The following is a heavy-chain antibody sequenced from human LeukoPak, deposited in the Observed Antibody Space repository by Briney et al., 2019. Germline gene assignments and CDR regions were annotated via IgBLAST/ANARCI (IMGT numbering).Heavy chain of an antibody. CDR2: ISYDGSNK. CDR3: ARDSKQLVFDY. CDR1: GFTFSSYA. J-gene: IGHJ4*02. Sequence: GGSLRLSCAASGFTFSSYAVHWVRQAPGKGLEWVAVISYDGSNKYYADSVKGRFTISRDNSKNTLYLQMNSLRAEDTAVYYCARDSKQLVFDYWGQGTLVSVSS. D-gene: IGHD6-6*01. V-gene: IGHV3-30-3*01.